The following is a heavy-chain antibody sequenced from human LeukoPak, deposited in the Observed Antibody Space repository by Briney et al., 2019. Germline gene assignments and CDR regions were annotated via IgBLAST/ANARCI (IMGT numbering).Heavy chain of an antibody. D-gene: IGHD3-10*01. Sequence: LAGGSLRLSCAASGYTFSSYAMSWVRQAPGKGLKWVSAISGSGGSTYYADSVKGRFTISRDNSKKTLYLQMNSLRAEDTAVYYCAKDVIPSPLWFGEPLDYWGQGTLVTVSS. CDR2: ISGSGGST. CDR3: AKDVIPSPLWFGEPLDY. V-gene: IGHV3-23*01. J-gene: IGHJ4*02. CDR1: GYTFSSYA.